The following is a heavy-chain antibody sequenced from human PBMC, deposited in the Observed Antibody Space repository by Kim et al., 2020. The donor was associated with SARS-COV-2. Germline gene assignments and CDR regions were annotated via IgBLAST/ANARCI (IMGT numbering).Heavy chain of an antibody. V-gene: IGHV3-30-3*01. CDR1: GFTFSSYA. CDR2: ISYDGSNK. Sequence: GGSLRLSCAASGFTFSSYAMHWVRQAPGKGLEWVAVISYDGSNKYYADSVKGRFTISRDNSKNTLYLQMNSLRAEDTAVYYCAARGDIVATTRYYYYYGMDVWGQGTTVTVSS. D-gene: IGHD5-12*01. CDR3: AARGDIVATTRYYYYYGMDV. J-gene: IGHJ6*02.